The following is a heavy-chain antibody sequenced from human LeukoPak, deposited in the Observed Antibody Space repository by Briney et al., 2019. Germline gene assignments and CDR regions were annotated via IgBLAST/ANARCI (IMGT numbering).Heavy chain of an antibody. D-gene: IGHD7-27*01. CDR2: ISSSGKTM. CDR3: ARGLWALDV. V-gene: IGHV3-11*01. Sequence: GGSLRLPCAASGFTFSDNYMSWIRQAPGKGLKWVSYISSSGKTMHYADSVKGRFTISRDNAKKSLYLQMNRLRAEDTAVYYCARGLWALDVWGQGTTVTVSS. J-gene: IGHJ6*02. CDR1: GFTFSDNY.